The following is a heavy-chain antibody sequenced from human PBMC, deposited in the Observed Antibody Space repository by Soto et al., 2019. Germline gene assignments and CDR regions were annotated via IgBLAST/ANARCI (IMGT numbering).Heavy chain of an antibody. D-gene: IGHD1-26*01. CDR2: ISTYNGDT. CDR3: ARQGSWPYYYYGLDV. J-gene: IGHJ6*02. CDR1: GYTFTTSG. V-gene: IGHV1-18*01. Sequence: QVQLVQSGPEVRKPGASVKVSCEASGYTFTTSGISWVRQVHGQGLQWMGWISTYNGDTNSAQNFQGRVLMTADTSTGTAYMELMSLKSYDTAVYYCARQGSWPYYYYGLDVWGQGTTVTVSS.